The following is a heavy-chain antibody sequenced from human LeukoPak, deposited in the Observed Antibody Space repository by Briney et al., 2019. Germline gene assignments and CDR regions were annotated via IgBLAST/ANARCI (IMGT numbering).Heavy chain of an antibody. Sequence: GGSLRLSCAASGFTFDDYGMTWVRQAPGKGLEWVSSINWNGGSTGYADSVKGRFTISRDNAKNSLFLQMNSLRAEDTALYYCARDRGPYDSSGYYPYDAFDIWGQGTMVTASS. CDR2: INWNGGST. J-gene: IGHJ3*02. D-gene: IGHD3-22*01. CDR1: GFTFDDYG. V-gene: IGHV3-20*04. CDR3: ARDRGPYDSSGYYPYDAFDI.